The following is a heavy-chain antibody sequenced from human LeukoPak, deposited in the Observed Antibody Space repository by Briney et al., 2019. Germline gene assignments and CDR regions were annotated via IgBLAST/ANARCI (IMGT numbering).Heavy chain of an antibody. CDR2: INHSGST. D-gene: IGHD3-3*01. CDR1: GYSISNDYY. CDR3: ARARGTAIFGVVVLDYYMDV. Sequence: SETLSLTCAVSGYSISNDYYWGWIRQPPGKGLEWIGSINHSGSTYYNPSLKSRVTISVDTSKNQFSLKLSSVTAADTAVYYCARARGTAIFGVVVLDYYMDVWGKGTTVTVSS. V-gene: IGHV4-38-2*01. J-gene: IGHJ6*03.